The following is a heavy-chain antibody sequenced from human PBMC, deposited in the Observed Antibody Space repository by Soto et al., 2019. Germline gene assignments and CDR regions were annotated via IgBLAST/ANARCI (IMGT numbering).Heavy chain of an antibody. J-gene: IGHJ6*02. Sequence: PGESLKISCNGSGYSFTSYWISWVCQMPGKGLEWMGRIDPSDSYTNYSPSFQGHVTISADKSISTAYLQWSSLKASDTAMYYCARHCYYDSSGYCAYYGMDVWGQGTTVTVSS. D-gene: IGHD3-22*01. CDR1: GYSFTSYW. CDR3: ARHCYYDSSGYCAYYGMDV. CDR2: IDPSDSYT. V-gene: IGHV5-10-1*01.